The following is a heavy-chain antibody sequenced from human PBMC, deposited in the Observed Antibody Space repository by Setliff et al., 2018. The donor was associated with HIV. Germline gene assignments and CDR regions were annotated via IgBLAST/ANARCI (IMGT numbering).Heavy chain of an antibody. CDR3: ARRIGFDV. Sequence: SVKVSCKSSGYTFTNYDINWVRQVTGQGLEWMGWMNPNSGNTGYGQKFQGRVTMTRDTSISTAYMELSNLGSEDTAVYYCARRIGFDVWGQGTMVTVSS. J-gene: IGHJ3*01. CDR1: GYTFTNYD. V-gene: IGHV1-8*01. CDR2: MNPNSGNT. D-gene: IGHD2-15*01.